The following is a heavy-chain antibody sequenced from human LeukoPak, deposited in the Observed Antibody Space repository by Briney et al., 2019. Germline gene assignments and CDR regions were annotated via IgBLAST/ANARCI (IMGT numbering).Heavy chain of an antibody. J-gene: IGHJ4*02. D-gene: IGHD3-10*01. CDR3: ARDHTYYYGSGSFL. CDR2: ISSSGSTI. Sequence: PGGSLRLSCAASGFTFSDYYMSWIRQAPGKGLEWVSYISSSGSTIYCADSVKGRFTISRDNAKNSLYLQMNSLRAEDTAVYYCARDHTYYYGSGSFLWGQGTLVTVSS. V-gene: IGHV3-11*01. CDR1: GFTFSDYY.